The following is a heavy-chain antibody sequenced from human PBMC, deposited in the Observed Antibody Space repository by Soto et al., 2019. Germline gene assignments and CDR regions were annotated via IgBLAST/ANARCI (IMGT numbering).Heavy chain of an antibody. V-gene: IGHV3-33*01. CDR2: IWYDGSNK. D-gene: IGHD6-13*01. CDR1: GFTFSSYG. Sequence: QVQLVESGGGVVQPGRSLRLSCAASGFTFSSYGMHWVRQAPGKGLEWVAVIWYDGSNKYYADSVKGRFTISRDNSKNTLYLQMNSLRAEDTAVYYCARDAREQQLEFAYYYYGMDVWGQGTTVTVSS. CDR3: ARDAREQQLEFAYYYYGMDV. J-gene: IGHJ6*02.